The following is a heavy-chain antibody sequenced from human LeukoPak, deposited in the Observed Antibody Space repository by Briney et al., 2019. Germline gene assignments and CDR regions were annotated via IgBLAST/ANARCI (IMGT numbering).Heavy chain of an antibody. CDR3: ARLRYYGMDV. V-gene: IGHV3-48*04. Sequence: GGSLRLSCAASRFTFNTYSMNWVRQAPGKGLEWVSYISGSTSTIYCADSVKGRFTVSRDNAKNSLYLQMNSLRAEDTAVYYCARLRYYGMDVWGQGTTVTVSS. J-gene: IGHJ6*02. CDR1: RFTFNTYS. D-gene: IGHD2-15*01. CDR2: ISGSTSTI.